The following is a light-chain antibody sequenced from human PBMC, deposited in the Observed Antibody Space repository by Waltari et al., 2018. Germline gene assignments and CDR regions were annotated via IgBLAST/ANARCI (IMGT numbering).Light chain of an antibody. Sequence: EIVMTQSPATLSVSPGEGASLSCSASQSVSNNLAWYQQKPGQAPRLLVYGASTRATGIPARFSGSGSGTEFTLTISSLQSEDFALYYCQQYDTWPPLTFGGGTKVEIK. J-gene: IGKJ4*01. CDR2: GAS. CDR1: QSVSNN. CDR3: QQYDTWPPLT. V-gene: IGKV3-15*01.